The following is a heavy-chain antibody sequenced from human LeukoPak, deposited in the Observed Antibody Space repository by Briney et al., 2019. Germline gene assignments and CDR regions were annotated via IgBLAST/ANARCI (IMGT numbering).Heavy chain of an antibody. CDR3: ARVEIAAAAPLGYYYYYMDV. CDR1: GFTFSNNW. CDR2: VKKDASEK. D-gene: IGHD6-13*01. J-gene: IGHJ6*03. V-gene: IGHV3-7*03. Sequence: GGSLRLSCAASGFTFSNNWMTWVRQAPGKGLEWVASVKKDASEKYYVDSVKGRFTISRDNAKNSLYLQMNSLRVEDTAVYYCARVEIAAAAPLGYYYYYMDVWGKGTTVTVSS.